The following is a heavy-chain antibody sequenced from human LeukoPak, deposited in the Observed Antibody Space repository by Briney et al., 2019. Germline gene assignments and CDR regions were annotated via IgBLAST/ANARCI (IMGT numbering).Heavy chain of an antibody. J-gene: IGHJ4*02. Sequence: GGSLRLSCAASGFTFSSYGMHWVRQAPGKGLEWVAFIRYDGSNKYYADSVKGRFTISRDNAKNSLYLQMNSLRAEDTAFYYCARKKWELLPGAYYFDYWGQGTLVTVSS. CDR1: GFTFSSYG. CDR2: IRYDGSNK. CDR3: ARKKWELLPGAYYFDY. D-gene: IGHD1-26*01. V-gene: IGHV3-30*02.